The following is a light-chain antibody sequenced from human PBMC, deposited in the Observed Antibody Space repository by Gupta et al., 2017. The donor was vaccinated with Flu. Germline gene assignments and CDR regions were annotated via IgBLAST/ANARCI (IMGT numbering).Light chain of an antibody. V-gene: IGKV3-20*01. CDR2: GTS. CDR3: QQYGSASFT. J-gene: IGKJ3*01. CDR1: QTVRSRY. Sequence: ERATLSCSASQTVRSRYLAWYQQKPGQAPRLLMDGTSSRATGIPDRFSGSGSGTDFTLTISRLEPEDFAVYYCQQYGSASFTFGPGTKVDIK.